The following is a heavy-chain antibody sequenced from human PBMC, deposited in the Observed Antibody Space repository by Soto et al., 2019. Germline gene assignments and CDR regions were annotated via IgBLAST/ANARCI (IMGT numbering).Heavy chain of an antibody. Sequence: QVQLQESGPGLVKPSQTLSLTCTVSGGSISSDEYYWSWIRQPPGKGLEWIGCVHYAGSTNYSPSLKSRAAISLDTSKNQFSLKLRSVTAADTAIYYCASDHCRSGNCCNGMDVWGQGTTVTVSS. D-gene: IGHD2-21*01. CDR1: GGSISSDEYY. J-gene: IGHJ6*02. CDR2: VHYAGST. V-gene: IGHV4-30-4*01. CDR3: ASDHCRSGNCCNGMDV.